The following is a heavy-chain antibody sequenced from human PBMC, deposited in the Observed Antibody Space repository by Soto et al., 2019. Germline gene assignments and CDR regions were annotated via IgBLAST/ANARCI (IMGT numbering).Heavy chain of an antibody. CDR3: ARGPHTYHDFWSGYYPV. Sequence: ASVKVSFKASGYTFTSYYMHWVRQAPGQGLEWMGIINPSGGSTSYAQKFQGRVTMTRDTSTSTAYMELSSLRSEDTAVYYCARGPHTYHDFWSGYYPVWGKGTTVTVSS. J-gene: IGHJ6*04. D-gene: IGHD3-3*01. CDR2: INPSGGST. V-gene: IGHV1-46*01. CDR1: GYTFTSYY.